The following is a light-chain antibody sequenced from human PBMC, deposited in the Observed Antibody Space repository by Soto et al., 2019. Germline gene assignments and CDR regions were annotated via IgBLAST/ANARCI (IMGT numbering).Light chain of an antibody. CDR1: QGISIY. V-gene: IGKV1-27*01. CDR2: DAS. Sequence: DIPMTQSPSSLSASVGDRVTITCRASQGISIYLAWYQQKPGKVPKLLMYDASTLQSGVPSRFSGSGSGTDFTLTISGLQPEDVATYYCQKYNGAPLTFGGGTKVEIK. CDR3: QKYNGAPLT. J-gene: IGKJ4*01.